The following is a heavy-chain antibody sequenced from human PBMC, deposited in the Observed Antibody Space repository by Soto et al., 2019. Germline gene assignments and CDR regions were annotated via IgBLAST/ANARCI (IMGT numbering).Heavy chain of an antibody. V-gene: IGHV5-51*01. CDR1: GYRFTSYW. Sequence: GESLKISCKGSGYRFTSYWIGWVRQMPGKGLEWMGIIYPGDSDTRYSPSFQGQVTISADKSISTAYLQWSSLKASDTAMYYCARNSPLYSSSWYYYGMDVWGQGTTVTVSS. D-gene: IGHD6-13*01. J-gene: IGHJ6*02. CDR2: IYPGDSDT. CDR3: ARNSPLYSSSWYYYGMDV.